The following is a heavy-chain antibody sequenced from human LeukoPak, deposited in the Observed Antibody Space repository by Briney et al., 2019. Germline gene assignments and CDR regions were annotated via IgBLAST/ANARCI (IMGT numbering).Heavy chain of an antibody. V-gene: IGHV3-30-3*01. CDR1: GFTFSSYA. CDR2: ISYDGSNK. Sequence: GGSLRLSCSASGFTFSSYAMHWVRQAPGKGLEWVAVISYDGSNKYYADSVKGRFTISRDNSKNTLYLQMNSLRAEDTAVYYCASSQGGIAVAGIDYWGQGTPVTVSS. J-gene: IGHJ4*02. D-gene: IGHD6-19*01. CDR3: ASSQGGIAVAGIDY.